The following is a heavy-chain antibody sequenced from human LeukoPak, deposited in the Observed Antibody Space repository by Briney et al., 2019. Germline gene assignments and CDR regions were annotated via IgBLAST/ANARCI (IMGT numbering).Heavy chain of an antibody. J-gene: IGHJ4*02. Sequence: PGGSLRLSCAASGFTFSTYWMHWVRHAPGKRLVWVSRINTDGSSTNYADSVKGRFTISRDNAENTLYLQMNSLRAEDTAVYYCARVARQGGIGFDYWGQGTLVTVSS. CDR3: ARVARQGGIGFDY. CDR2: INTDGSST. CDR1: GFTFSTYW. D-gene: IGHD3-16*01. V-gene: IGHV3-74*01.